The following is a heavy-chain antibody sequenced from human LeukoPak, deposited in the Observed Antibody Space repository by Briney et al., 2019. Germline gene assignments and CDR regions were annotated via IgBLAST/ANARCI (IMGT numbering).Heavy chain of an antibody. CDR2: ISSGGSTT. V-gene: IGHV3-48*03. CDR3: ARRYCSSTSCTLDY. D-gene: IGHD2-2*01. CDR1: GFTFSTYE. J-gene: IGHJ4*02. Sequence: GGSLRLPCAASGFTFSTYEMNWVRQAPGRGLEWVSYISSGGSTTYYADSVKGRLTISRDNAKNSLYLQMNNLGGDDTAVYYCARRYCSSTSCTLDYWGQGTQVTVSS.